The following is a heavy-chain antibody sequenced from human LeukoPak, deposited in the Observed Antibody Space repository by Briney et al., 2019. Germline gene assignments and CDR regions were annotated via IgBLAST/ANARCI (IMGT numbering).Heavy chain of an antibody. D-gene: IGHD6-13*01. V-gene: IGHV3-53*01. J-gene: IGHJ4*02. CDR2: IYSGGST. Sequence: GGSLRLSCAASGFTVSSNYMSWVRQAPGKGPEWVSVIYSGGSTYYADSVKGRFTISRDNSKNTLYLQMNSLRVEDTAVYYCARDGFSSSWGLAYWGQGTLVTVSS. CDR3: ARDGFSSSWGLAY. CDR1: GFTVSSNY.